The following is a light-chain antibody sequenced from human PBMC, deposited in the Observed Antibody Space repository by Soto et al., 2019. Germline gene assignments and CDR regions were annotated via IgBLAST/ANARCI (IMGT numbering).Light chain of an antibody. J-gene: IGKJ1*01. Sequence: DIQMTQSPSSLSASVGGRGTLTCRASQSISSWLAWYQQKPGKAPKLLIYKASTLKSGVPSRFSGSGSGTEFTLTISSLQPDDFATYYCQHYNSYSEAFGQGTKVDIK. CDR1: QSISSW. CDR2: KAS. CDR3: QHYNSYSEA. V-gene: IGKV1-5*03.